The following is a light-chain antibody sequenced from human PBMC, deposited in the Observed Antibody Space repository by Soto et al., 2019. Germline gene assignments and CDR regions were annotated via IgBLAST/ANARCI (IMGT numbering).Light chain of an antibody. Sequence: QAVVTQEPSLTVSPGGTVTLTCGSSTGAVTNGHYPYWFQQKPCQAPRTLIYDTTNRHSWTPARFSGSLLGGKAALTLSGAQPEDEAEYYCLLSYNGPYVFGTGTKATVL. CDR2: DTT. V-gene: IGLV7-46*01. J-gene: IGLJ1*01. CDR3: LLSYNGPYV. CDR1: TGAVTNGHY.